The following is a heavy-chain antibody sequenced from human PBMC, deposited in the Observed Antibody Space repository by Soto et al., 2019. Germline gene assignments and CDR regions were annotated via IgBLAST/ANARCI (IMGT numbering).Heavy chain of an antibody. V-gene: IGHV3-53*04. J-gene: IGHJ4*02. CDR3: AREGYGDDSPRD. CDR2: IYSGGST. Sequence: GGSLRLSCAASGFTVSSNYMSWVRQAPGKGLEWVSVIYSGGSTYYADSGKGRFTISRHNSKKTLYLQMNSLRAEDTAVYYCAREGYGDDSPRDWGQGTLVTVSS. D-gene: IGHD4-17*01. CDR1: GFTVSSNY.